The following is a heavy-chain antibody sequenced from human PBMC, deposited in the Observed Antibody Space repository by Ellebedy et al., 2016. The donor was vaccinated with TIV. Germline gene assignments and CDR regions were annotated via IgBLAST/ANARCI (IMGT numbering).Heavy chain of an antibody. CDR1: GYSITNTNYY. Sequence: MPSETLSLTCTVSGYSITNTNYYRAWIRQPPGKGLEWIGSIYYSGSTYYNPSLRSRVARSVDTSKNQFSLRLSSVTAADTAVYYCARQGGSPSNWFDTWGQGTLVTVSS. D-gene: IGHD2-15*01. CDR3: ARQGGSPSNWFDT. J-gene: IGHJ5*02. CDR2: IYYSGST. V-gene: IGHV4-39*01.